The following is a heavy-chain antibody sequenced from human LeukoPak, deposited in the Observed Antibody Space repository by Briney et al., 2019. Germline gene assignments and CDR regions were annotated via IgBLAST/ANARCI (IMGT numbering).Heavy chain of an antibody. CDR3: AADLSNPRMGASYLDS. CDR1: GFTSTNFA. J-gene: IGHJ4*02. D-gene: IGHD3-16*01. V-gene: IGHV1-58*01. Sequence: SVKVSCKASGFTSTNFAVQWVRQARGQRLEWIGWIIVGSGATKCAQDFQERVTITRDLSTSTLYMELRSLTSEGTAVYYCAADLSNPRMGASYLDSWGQGTLVTVSS. CDR2: IIVGSGAT.